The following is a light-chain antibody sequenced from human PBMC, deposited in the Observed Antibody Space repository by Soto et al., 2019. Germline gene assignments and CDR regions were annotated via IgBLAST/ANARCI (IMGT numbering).Light chain of an antibody. CDR3: QQYDNSPIT. Sequence: EIVVTHSPATLSVSACERVTLSFRASQSVGSKVAWYQQKPGQAPRLLIYDTSTRATGIPARFSGSGSGTDFTLTISRLEPEDFAVYYCQQYDNSPITFGQGTRLEIK. CDR1: QSVGSK. CDR2: DTS. J-gene: IGKJ5*01. V-gene: IGKV3-15*01.